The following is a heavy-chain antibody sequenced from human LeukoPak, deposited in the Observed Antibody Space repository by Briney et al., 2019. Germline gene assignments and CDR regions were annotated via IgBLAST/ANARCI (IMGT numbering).Heavy chain of an antibody. D-gene: IGHD3-9*01. CDR2: IYSGGST. CDR1: GFTVSSNY. CDR3: ARGVHDILTGFLDY. J-gene: IGHJ4*02. V-gene: IGHV3-53*01. Sequence: GGSLRLSCAASGFTVSSNYMSWVRQAPGKGLEWVSVIYSGGSTYYADSVKGRFTISRDNSKNTLYLQMNSLRAEDTAVYYCARGVHDILTGFLDYWGQGTLVTVSS.